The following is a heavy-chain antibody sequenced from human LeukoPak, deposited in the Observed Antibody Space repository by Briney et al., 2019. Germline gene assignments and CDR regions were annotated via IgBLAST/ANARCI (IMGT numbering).Heavy chain of an antibody. J-gene: IGHJ4*02. V-gene: IGHV3-23*01. CDR3: VRKSGVMSVVVTSNYFDY. D-gene: IGHD2-21*02. CDR1: GLTFSNYD. CDR2: ISASGVST. Sequence: GGSLRLSCAASGLTFSNYDMSWVRQAPGKGLEWVSGISASGVSTYTADSVKGRFTISRDNSNNTLYLQMNSLRAEDTAMYYCVRKSGVMSVVVTSNYFDYWGQGTLVTVSS.